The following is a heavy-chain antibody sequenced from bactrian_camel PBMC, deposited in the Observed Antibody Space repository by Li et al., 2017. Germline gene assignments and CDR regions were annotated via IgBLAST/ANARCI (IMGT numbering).Heavy chain of an antibody. Sequence: HVQLVESGGGSVQAGGSLTLSCVASGATDSIGYMGWFRQAPGKEREGVATLGNDGSIDYANTVKGRFTISQDKAKHMLYLQMDSLKTEDTAMYYCASGDGGSGRYYAPLQAAQYNSWGHGTQVTVS. CDR1: GATDSIGY. V-gene: IGHV3S53*01. D-gene: IGHD6*01. J-gene: IGHJ4*01. CDR3: ASGDGGSGRYYAPLQAAQYNS. CDR2: LGNDGSI.